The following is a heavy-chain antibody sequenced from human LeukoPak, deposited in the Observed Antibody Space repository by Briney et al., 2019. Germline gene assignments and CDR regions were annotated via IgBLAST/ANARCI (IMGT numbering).Heavy chain of an antibody. D-gene: IGHD4-23*01. CDR2: LHPTGST. J-gene: IGHJ4*02. CDR3: VRDRGDYSGDPGYFEY. CDR1: GASISTGYYY. Sequence: PSETLSLTCTVSGASISTGYYYWTWIRQHPGKGLEWIGCLHPTGSTYYNPSLKSRLSISVGTSKNQFSLRLSSVTVADTAVYYCVRDRGDYSGDPGYFEYWGQGILVTASS. V-gene: IGHV4-31*03.